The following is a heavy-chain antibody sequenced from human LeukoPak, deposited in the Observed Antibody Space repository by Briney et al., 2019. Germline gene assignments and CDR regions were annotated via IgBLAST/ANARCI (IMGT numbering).Heavy chain of an antibody. CDR3: ARILGGSSWAAFVY. CDR2: IHYSGNT. V-gene: IGHV4-59*11. CDR1: GGSISGQY. Sequence: WETLSLTCTVSGGSISGQYWSWIRQAPGRGLEWIAYIHYSGNTKYNPSLKSLVTISIDTYKNQFSLKLNSVTGADTAVYYCARILGGSSWAAFVYWGQGTLVTVS. D-gene: IGHD6-13*01. J-gene: IGHJ4*02.